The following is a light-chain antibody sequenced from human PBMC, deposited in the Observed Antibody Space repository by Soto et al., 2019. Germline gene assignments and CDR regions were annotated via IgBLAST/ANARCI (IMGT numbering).Light chain of an antibody. Sequence: DIVMTQSPDSLAVSLGERATINCKSSQSVLYSPNNKNYLAWYQQKPGQPPKLLIYWASTRESGVPDRFSGGGSGTDFTLTISSLQAEDVAVYYCQQYYSTPSYTFGQGTKLEIK. CDR3: QQYYSTPSYT. J-gene: IGKJ2*01. CDR1: QSVLYSPNNKNY. V-gene: IGKV4-1*01. CDR2: WAS.